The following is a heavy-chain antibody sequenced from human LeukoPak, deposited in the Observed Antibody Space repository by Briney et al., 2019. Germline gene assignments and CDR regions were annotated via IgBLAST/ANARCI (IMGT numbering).Heavy chain of an antibody. CDR2: IYYSGST. D-gene: IGHD1-26*01. V-gene: IGHV4-39*01. J-gene: IGHJ4*02. CDR1: GGSISSSSYY. Sequence: SETLSLTCTVPGGSISSSSYYWGWIRQPPGKGLEWIGSIYYSGSTYYNPSLKSRVTISVDTSKNQFSLKLSSVTAADTAVYYCAGHFFSGIVGATSYFDYWGQGTLVTVSS. CDR3: AGHFFSGIVGATSYFDY.